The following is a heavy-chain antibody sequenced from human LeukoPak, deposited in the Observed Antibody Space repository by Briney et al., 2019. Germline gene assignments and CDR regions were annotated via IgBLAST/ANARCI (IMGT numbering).Heavy chain of an antibody. CDR1: GFTFSSYW. CDR3: ARALAVAGTGGFDP. CDR2: INSDGSST. V-gene: IGHV3-74*01. D-gene: IGHD6-19*01. Sequence: SGGSLRLSCAASGFTFSSYWMHWVRQAPGKGLVWVSRINSDGSSTSYADSVKGRFTISRDNAKNTLYLQMNSLRADDTAVYYCARALAVAGTGGFDPWGQGTLVTVSS. J-gene: IGHJ5*02.